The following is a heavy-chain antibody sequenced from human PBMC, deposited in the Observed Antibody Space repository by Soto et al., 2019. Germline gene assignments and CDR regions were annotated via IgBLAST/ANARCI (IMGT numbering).Heavy chain of an antibody. V-gene: IGHV3-30*18. CDR1: GFTFSRYG. D-gene: IGHD4-17*01. J-gene: IGHJ4*02. CDR3: AKDLGRGLGDYGGGIDY. CDR2: ISYDGSNK. Sequence: QVQLVESGGGVVQPGRSLRLSCAASGFTFSRYGMHWVRQAPGKGLEWVAVISYDGSNKDSADSVKGRFTVSRDDSKNTLYLQMNSLRAEDTVVYYCAKDLGRGLGDYGGGIDYCGQGILVTVSS.